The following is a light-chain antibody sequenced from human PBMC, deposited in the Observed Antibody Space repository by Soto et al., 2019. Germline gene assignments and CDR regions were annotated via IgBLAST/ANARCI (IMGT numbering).Light chain of an antibody. CDR1: QRISSNS. J-gene: IGKJ1*01. CDR2: DAS. Sequence: EIVLTQSPGTLSLSPGERATLSCRASQRISSNSLAWYQHKPGQAPRLLIYDASNRATGIPDRFSGSGSGTDFTLTISRLEPEDFAVYYCQQRGGSPPTWTFGQGTKVDIK. CDR3: QQRGGSPPTWT. V-gene: IGKV3-20*01.